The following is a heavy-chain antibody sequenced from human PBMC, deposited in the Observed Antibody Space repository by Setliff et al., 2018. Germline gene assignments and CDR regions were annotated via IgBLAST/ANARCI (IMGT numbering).Heavy chain of an antibody. CDR2: IFYSGRT. V-gene: IGHV4-39*07. CDR3: ARASHSYGSPNWFDP. Sequence: SETLSLTCTVSGASITNINYYWGLIRQPPGKGLEWIGSIFYSGRTFYNPSLKSRVTISVDTSKNQFSLKLTSLNAADSAVYYCARASHSYGSPNWFDPWGPGTLVTVSS. CDR1: GASITNINYY. J-gene: IGHJ5*02. D-gene: IGHD3-22*01.